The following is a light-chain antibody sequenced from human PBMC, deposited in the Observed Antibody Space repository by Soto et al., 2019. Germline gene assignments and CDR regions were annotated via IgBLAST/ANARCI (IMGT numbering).Light chain of an antibody. CDR3: QQYSDAWT. CDR2: QVS. J-gene: IGKJ1*01. V-gene: IGKV1-5*03. CDR1: RDIRSSW. Sequence: DIQMTQSPSTLTASVGDRVTITCRASRDIRSSWLAWYQQKPGRAPKLLIYQVSSLETGVPSRFGGSGSGTEFTLTISSLQPDDFATYFCQQYSDAWTFGQGTKVEIK.